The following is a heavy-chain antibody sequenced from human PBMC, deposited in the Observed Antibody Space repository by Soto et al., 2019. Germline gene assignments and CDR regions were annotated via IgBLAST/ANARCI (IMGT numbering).Heavy chain of an antibody. CDR1: GFTFGSYG. J-gene: IGHJ6*02. CDR2: IWYDGSNK. D-gene: IGHD2-2*01. Sequence: PGGSLRLSCAASGFTFGSYGMHWVRQAPGKGLEWVAVIWYDGSNKYYADSVKGRFTISRDNSKNTLYLQMNSLRAEDTAVYYCARDTGYCSSTSCPVYYYYGMDVWGQGTTVTVSS. CDR3: ARDTGYCSSTSCPVYYYYGMDV. V-gene: IGHV3-33*01.